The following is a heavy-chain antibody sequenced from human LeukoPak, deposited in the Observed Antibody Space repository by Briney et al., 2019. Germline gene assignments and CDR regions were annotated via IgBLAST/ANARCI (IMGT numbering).Heavy chain of an antibody. D-gene: IGHD6-19*01. CDR2: ISSSSSYI. J-gene: IGHJ4*02. V-gene: IGHV3-21*01. Sequence: PGGSLRLSCAASGFTFSSYSMNWVRQAPGKGLEWVSSISSSSSYIYYADSVKGRFTISRDNAKNSLCLQMNSLRAEDTAVYYCARDGGGIAVAGYDYWGQGTLVTVSS. CDR1: GFTFSSYS. CDR3: ARDGGGIAVAGYDY.